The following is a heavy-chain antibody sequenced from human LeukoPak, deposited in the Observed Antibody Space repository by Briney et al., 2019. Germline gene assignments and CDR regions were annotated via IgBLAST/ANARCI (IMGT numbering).Heavy chain of an antibody. J-gene: IGHJ3*02. CDR2: ITWNSGTI. D-gene: IGHD1-7*01. CDR1: GFTFDDYA. CDR3: AKDVTGTGAFDI. Sequence: GRSLRLSCAPSGFTFDDYAMHWVRQGPGKGLQWVSGITWNSGTIGYADSVKGRFTISRDNAKNSLYLQMNSLRAEDTALYYCAKDVTGTGAFDIWGQGTMVTVSS. V-gene: IGHV3-9*01.